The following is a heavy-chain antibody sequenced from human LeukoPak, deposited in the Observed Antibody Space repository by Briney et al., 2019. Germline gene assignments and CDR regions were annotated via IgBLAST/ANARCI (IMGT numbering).Heavy chain of an antibody. D-gene: IGHD3-22*01. Sequence: GGSLRLSCAASGFTVSSNYMSWVRQAPGKGLEWVSVIYSGGSTYYADSVKGRFTISRDNSKNTLYLQMNSLRAEGTAVYYCAKDIDDSSGYYYNWGQGTLVTVSS. CDR3: AKDIDDSSGYYYN. J-gene: IGHJ4*02. CDR2: IYSGGST. V-gene: IGHV3-53*01. CDR1: GFTVSSNY.